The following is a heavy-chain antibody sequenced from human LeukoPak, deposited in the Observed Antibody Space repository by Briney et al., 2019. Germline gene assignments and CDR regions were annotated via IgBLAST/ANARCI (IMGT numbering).Heavy chain of an antibody. CDR2: IYYSGST. J-gene: IGHJ4*02. V-gene: IGHV4-59*08. D-gene: IGHD6-13*01. Sequence: SEALSLTCTVSGGSISSYYWSWIRQPPGKGLEWIGYIYYSGSTNYNPSLKSRVTISVDTSKNQFSLKLSSVTAADTAVYYCARSGSSWYHPVDYWGQGTLVTVSS. CDR1: GGSISSYY. CDR3: ARSGSSWYHPVDY.